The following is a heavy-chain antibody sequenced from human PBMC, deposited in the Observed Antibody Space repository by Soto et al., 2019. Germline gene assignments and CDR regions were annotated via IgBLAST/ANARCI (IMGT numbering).Heavy chain of an antibody. D-gene: IGHD2-2*01. CDR2: INHSGST. Sequence: QVQLQQWGAGLLKPSETLSLTCAVYGGSFSGYYWSWIRQPPGKGLEWLGEINHSGSTNYNPTLKSRVTISVDTSKNQFSLKLSSVTAADTAVYYCARVELLWDDAFDIWGQGTMVTVSS. CDR3: ARVELLWDDAFDI. J-gene: IGHJ3*02. CDR1: GGSFSGYY. V-gene: IGHV4-34*01.